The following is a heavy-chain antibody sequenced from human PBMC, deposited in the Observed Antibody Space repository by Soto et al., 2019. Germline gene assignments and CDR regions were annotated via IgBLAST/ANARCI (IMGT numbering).Heavy chain of an antibody. Sequence: EVQLVESGGGLVQPGGSLRLSCAASGFTVSSNYMSWVRQAPGKGLEWVSVIYSGGSTYYADSVKGRFTISRDNSKNTLYLQMNSLRAEDTAVYYCAIAITMVRGVIPTWGQGTLVTVSS. D-gene: IGHD3-10*01. CDR2: IYSGGST. CDR3: AIAITMVRGVIPT. CDR1: GFTVSSNY. J-gene: IGHJ5*02. V-gene: IGHV3-66*01.